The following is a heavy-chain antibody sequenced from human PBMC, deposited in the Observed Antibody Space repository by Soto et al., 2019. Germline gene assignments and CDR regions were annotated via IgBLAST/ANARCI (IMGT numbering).Heavy chain of an antibody. J-gene: IGHJ4*02. CDR2: INHSGST. D-gene: IGHD6-19*01. CDR1: GGSFSDFY. Sequence: QVQLQQWGAGLLKPSETLSLTCAVYGGSFSDFYWTWIRQLPGKGLEWIGEINHSGSTNYNPSLNRRVVISVDTSKNQFSLNLRSVTAADTAVYYCGPRGAVADPRGYWGQGTLVTVSS. V-gene: IGHV4-34*01. CDR3: GPRGAVADPRGY.